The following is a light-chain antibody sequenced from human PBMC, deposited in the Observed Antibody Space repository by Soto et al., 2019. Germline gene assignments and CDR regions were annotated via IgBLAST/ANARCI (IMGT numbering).Light chain of an antibody. J-gene: IGLJ2*01. Sequence: QSVLTQPPSVSGSPGQRVTISCTGGRSNIGAAYDVHWYQQLPGTAPKLLIYANNNRPSGVPDRFSGSRSGTSASLAISGLQAEDESDYYCQSYDSSVSGYVVFGGGTKVTVL. CDR2: ANN. CDR1: RSNIGAAYD. CDR3: QSYDSSVSGYVV. V-gene: IGLV1-40*01.